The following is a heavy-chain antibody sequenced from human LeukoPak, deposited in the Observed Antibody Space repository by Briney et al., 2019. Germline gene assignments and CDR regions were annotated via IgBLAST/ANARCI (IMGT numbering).Heavy chain of an antibody. Sequence: GASVKVSCKASGYTFTGCYIHWMRQAPGQGLEWMGWMNPNRGDTSYAQKFQGRVTMTRDTPINTAYMELSGLTSDDTAVYYCGRRRIDCSDTGCYVDYWGQGTLVTVSS. CDR1: GYTFTGCY. CDR3: GRRRIDCSDTGCYVDY. V-gene: IGHV1-2*02. CDR2: MNPNRGDT. D-gene: IGHD2-15*01. J-gene: IGHJ4*02.